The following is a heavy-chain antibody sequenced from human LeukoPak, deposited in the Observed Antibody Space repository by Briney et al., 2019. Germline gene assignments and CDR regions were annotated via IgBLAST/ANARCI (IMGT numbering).Heavy chain of an antibody. Sequence: SETLSLTCTVSGGSISSYYWSWIRQPPGKGLEWIGYIYYSGSTSYNPSLKSRVTILVDTSKNQFSLKLSSMTAADTAVYYCARLYSGSPIDYWGQGTLVTVSS. J-gene: IGHJ4*02. V-gene: IGHV4-59*08. CDR3: ARLYSGSPIDY. CDR2: IYYSGST. CDR1: GGSISSYY. D-gene: IGHD1-26*01.